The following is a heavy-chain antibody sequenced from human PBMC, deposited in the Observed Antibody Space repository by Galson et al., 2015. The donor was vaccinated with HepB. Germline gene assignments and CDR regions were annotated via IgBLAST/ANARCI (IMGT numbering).Heavy chain of an antibody. D-gene: IGHD3-3*01. Sequence: SVKVSCKASGFTFTSSAVQWVRQARGQRLEWIGWIVVGSGNTNYAQKFQERVTITRDMSTSTAYMELSSLRSEDTAVYYCAADVRFLEWLSFDYWGQGTLVTVSS. V-gene: IGHV1-58*01. CDR3: AADVRFLEWLSFDY. CDR2: IVVGSGNT. CDR1: GFTFTSSA. J-gene: IGHJ4*02.